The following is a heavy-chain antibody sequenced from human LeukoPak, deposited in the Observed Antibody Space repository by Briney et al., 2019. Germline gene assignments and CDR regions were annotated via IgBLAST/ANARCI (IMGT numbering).Heavy chain of an antibody. CDR2: ISGSGGST. CDR1: GFTFSSYG. J-gene: IGHJ4*02. Sequence: GGTLRLSCAASGFTFSSYGMSWVRQAPGKGLEWVSAISGSGGSTYYADSVKGRFTISRDNSKNTLYLQMNSLRAEDTAVYYCAKGVYYDSSGYSDYWGQGTLVTVSS. D-gene: IGHD3-22*01. V-gene: IGHV3-23*01. CDR3: AKGVYYDSSGYSDY.